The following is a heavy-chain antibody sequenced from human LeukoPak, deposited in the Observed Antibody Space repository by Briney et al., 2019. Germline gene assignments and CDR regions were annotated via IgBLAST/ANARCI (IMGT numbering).Heavy chain of an antibody. CDR1: GGSISSYY. CDR3: ARRRWVYSSSWYGDAFDI. Sequence: PSEILSLTCTVSGGSISSYYWSWIRQPPGKGLEWIGYIYYSGSTNYNPSLKSRVTISVDTSKNQFSLKLSSVTAADTAVYYCARRRWVYSSSWYGDAFDIWGQGTMVTVSS. CDR2: IYYSGST. D-gene: IGHD6-13*01. V-gene: IGHV4-59*08. J-gene: IGHJ3*02.